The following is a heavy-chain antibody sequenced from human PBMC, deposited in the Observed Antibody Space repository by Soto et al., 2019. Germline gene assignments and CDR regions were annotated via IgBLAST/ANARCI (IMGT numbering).Heavy chain of an antibody. CDR1: GFTFSYHS. V-gene: IGHV3-21*01. J-gene: IGHJ4*02. CDR2: ISGGSNYI. CDR3: ARHGDYYFDY. Sequence: GGSLRLSCAASGFTFSYHSMNWVRQAPGKGLEWVSSISGGSNYIYSADSVKGRFTISRDNAKNSLYLQMSSLRAEDTAVYFCARHGDYYFDYWGQGTLVTVSS. D-gene: IGHD4-17*01.